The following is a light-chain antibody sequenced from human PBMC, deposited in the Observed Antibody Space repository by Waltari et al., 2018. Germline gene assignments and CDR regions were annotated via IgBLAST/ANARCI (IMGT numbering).Light chain of an antibody. CDR1: SSNIGRNF. J-gene: IGLJ2*01. V-gene: IGLV1-47*01. CDR3: AAWDDSLSGPV. CDR2: RDN. Sequence: QSVLTQPPSASGTPGQRVTISCSGSSSNIGRNFVYWYQQLPGTAPKLLIYRDNQRPSGVPDRFSGSKSGTSASLAISGLRSEDEAHYYCAAWDDSLSGPVFGGGTKLTVL.